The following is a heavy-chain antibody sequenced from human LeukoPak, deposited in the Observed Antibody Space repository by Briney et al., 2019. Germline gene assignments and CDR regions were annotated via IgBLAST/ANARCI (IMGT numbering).Heavy chain of an antibody. CDR2: IRNSGNT. CDR1: GGSVSSGSHY. Sequence: PSETLFLTCTVSGGSVSSGSHYWGWLRQPPGRGLEWIGSIRNSGNTYYSPSLKSRVTISVDTSKNQFSLKLSSVTAADTAVYYCARHVYGEYGPGDYWGQGILVTVSS. D-gene: IGHD4-17*01. CDR3: ARHVYGEYGPGDY. V-gene: IGHV4-39*01. J-gene: IGHJ4*02.